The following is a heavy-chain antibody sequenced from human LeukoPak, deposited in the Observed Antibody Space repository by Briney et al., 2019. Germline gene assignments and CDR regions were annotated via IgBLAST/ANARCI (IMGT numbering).Heavy chain of an antibody. Sequence: ASVKVSCKASGYTFTSYYMHWVRQAPGQGLEWMGIINPSRGSTSYAQKFQGRVTMTRDMSTSTVYMDLSSLRSEDTAGYYCARDDTAMVTSYWGQGTLVTVSS. CDR3: ARDDTAMVTSY. D-gene: IGHD5-18*01. V-gene: IGHV1-46*01. CDR2: INPSRGST. CDR1: GYTFTSYY. J-gene: IGHJ4*02.